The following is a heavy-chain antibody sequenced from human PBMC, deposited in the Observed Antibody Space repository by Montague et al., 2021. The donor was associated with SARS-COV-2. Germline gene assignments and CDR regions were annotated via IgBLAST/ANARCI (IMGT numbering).Heavy chain of an antibody. V-gene: IGHV4-34*01. CDR2: INHSGST. J-gene: IGHJ4*02. CDR3: AREVGRGYSGYEGEY. D-gene: IGHD5-12*01. Sequence: SETLSLTCAVYGGSFSGYYWSWIRQPPGKGLEWIWEINHSGSTNYNPSLKSRVTISVDTSKNQFSLKLSSVTAADTAVSYCAREVGRGYSGYEGEYWGQGTLVTVSS. CDR1: GGSFSGYY.